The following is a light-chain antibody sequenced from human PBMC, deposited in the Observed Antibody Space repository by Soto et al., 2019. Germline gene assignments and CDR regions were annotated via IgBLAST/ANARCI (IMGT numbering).Light chain of an antibody. CDR2: WAS. CDR1: QSVLLNVNNKNY. J-gene: IGKJ1*01. Sequence: DIVMTQSPDSLAVSLGERATINCKSSQSVLLNVNNKNYLACYQQKPGQPPTLLIYWASTRESGVPDRFSGSGSGTDFTLTISSLQAEDVAVYYCQQYYSIPWTFGQGTKVDI. V-gene: IGKV4-1*01. CDR3: QQYYSIPWT.